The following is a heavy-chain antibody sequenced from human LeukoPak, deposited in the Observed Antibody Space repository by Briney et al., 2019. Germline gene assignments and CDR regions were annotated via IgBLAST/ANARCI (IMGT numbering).Heavy chain of an antibody. CDR2: IYYSGST. J-gene: IGHJ6*02. CDR1: GGSISSGGYY. V-gene: IGHV4-61*08. CDR3: ARQSGYSYGYGYYGMDV. D-gene: IGHD5-18*01. Sequence: SETLSLTCTVSGGSISSGGYYWSWIRQPPGKGLEWIGYIYYSGSTNYNPSLKSRVTISVDTSKNQFSLKLSSVTAADTAVYYCARQSGYSYGYGYYGMDVWGQGTTVTVSS.